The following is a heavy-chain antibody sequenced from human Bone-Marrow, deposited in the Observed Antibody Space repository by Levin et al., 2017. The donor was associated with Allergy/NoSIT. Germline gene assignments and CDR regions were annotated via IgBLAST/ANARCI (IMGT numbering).Heavy chain of an antibody. CDR1: GGSLNNYA. D-gene: IGHD3-3*01. CDR3: ARGVRFLEWLSNPRHYYYYGMDV. J-gene: IGHJ6*02. Sequence: NPGESLKISCKASGGSLNNYAISWVRQAPGQGLEWMGGIIPSFGATNYAQTFQDRVTITADESTNRAYMELRGLRSEDTAVYYCARGVRFLEWLSNPRHYYYYGMDVWGQGTTVTVSS. CDR2: IIPSFGAT. V-gene: IGHV1-69*01.